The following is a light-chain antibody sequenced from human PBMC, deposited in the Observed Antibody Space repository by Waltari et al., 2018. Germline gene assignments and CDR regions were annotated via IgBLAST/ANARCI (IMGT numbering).Light chain of an antibody. J-gene: IGLJ2*01. CDR1: SSNIGGNT. CDR2: LDD. Sequence: QSVLTQPPSASGTPGQRVTISCSGRSSNIGGNTVAWYHQVPGAAPKLLIYLDDGRPAGVPDRFSGSKSGTSASLAISGRQSEDEALYYCAAWDDSLSGVVFGGGTKLTVL. CDR3: AAWDDSLSGVV. V-gene: IGLV1-44*01.